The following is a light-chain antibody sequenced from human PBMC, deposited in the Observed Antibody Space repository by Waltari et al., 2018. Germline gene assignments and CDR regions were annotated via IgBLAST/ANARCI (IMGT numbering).Light chain of an antibody. Sequence: SPLSLHITPGQPASISCRSSQSLLSSDGKTFLSWFHQKPGQPPRRLIYQVSNRDSGVPDRFSGSGAGTDFTLKISRVEAEDVGVYYCIQGTHVPYSFGQGTKVEIK. CDR2: QVS. CDR3: IQGTHVPYS. CDR1: QSLLSSDGKTF. V-gene: IGKV2-30*01. J-gene: IGKJ2*03.